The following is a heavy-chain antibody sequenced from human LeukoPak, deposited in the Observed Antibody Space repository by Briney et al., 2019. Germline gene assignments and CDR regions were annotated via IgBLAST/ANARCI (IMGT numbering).Heavy chain of an antibody. CDR3: ARGGGRYHDKQIYYY. D-gene: IGHD1-26*01. J-gene: IGHJ4*02. V-gene: IGHV1-69*05. CDR2: IIPIFGTA. CDR1: GGTFSSYS. Sequence: SVKVSCKASGGTFSSYSISWVRQAPGQGLEWMGGIIPIFGTANHAQKSQGRVTITTDESTSTAYMELSSLRSEDTAVYYCARGGGRYHDKQIYYYLGQGTPVAVSS.